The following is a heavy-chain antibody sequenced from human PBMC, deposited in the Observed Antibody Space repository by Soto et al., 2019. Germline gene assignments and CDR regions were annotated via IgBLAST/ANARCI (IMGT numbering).Heavy chain of an antibody. J-gene: IGHJ4*02. CDR3: TTDRTGNVC. D-gene: IGHD3-9*01. CDR2: IKSKSDGGTA. CDR1: GFSFNNAW. Sequence: PGGSLRLSCAAPGFSFNNAWMNWVRQAPGKGPEWVGRIKSKSDGGTADYAAPVKGRFTISRDDSKDTLFLQMNSLKTEDTAVYYCTTDRTGNVCWGQGTLVTVSS. V-gene: IGHV3-15*07.